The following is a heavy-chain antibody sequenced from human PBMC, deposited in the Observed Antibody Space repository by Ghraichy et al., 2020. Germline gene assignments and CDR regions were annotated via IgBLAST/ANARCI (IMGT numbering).Heavy chain of an antibody. CDR3: AKAYCTSNSCYGGFDY. J-gene: IGHJ4*02. CDR2: VSGSGGSR. CDR1: GFIFGSHS. Sequence: LSLPCAASGFIFGSHSMNWVRQAPGKGLEWLSNVSGSGGSRYYADSVRGRFTISRDNSKNTLYLQMNSLRAEDTAVYYCAKAYCTSNSCYGGFDYWGQGTLVTVSS. V-gene: IGHV3-23*01. D-gene: IGHD2-2*01.